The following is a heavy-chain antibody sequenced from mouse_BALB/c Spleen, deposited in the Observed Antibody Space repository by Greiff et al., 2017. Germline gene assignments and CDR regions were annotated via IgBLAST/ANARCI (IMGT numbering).Heavy chain of an antibody. D-gene: IGHD2-10*01. V-gene: IGHV2-4-1*01. CDR2: IWSGGST. J-gene: IGHJ4*01. CDR3: ARSRLAYFYAMDY. CDR1: GFSLTSYG. Sequence: VKLMESGPGLVQPSQSLSITCTVSGFSLTSYGVHWVRQSPGKGLEWLGVIWSGGSTDYNAAFISRLSISKDNSKSQVFFKMNSLQADDTAIYYCARSRLAYFYAMDYWGQGTSVTVSS.